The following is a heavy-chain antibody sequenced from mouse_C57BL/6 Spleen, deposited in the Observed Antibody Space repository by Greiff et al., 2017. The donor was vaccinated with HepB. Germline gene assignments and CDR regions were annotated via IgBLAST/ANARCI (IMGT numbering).Heavy chain of an antibody. J-gene: IGHJ2*01. CDR1: GYTFTSYW. D-gene: IGHD2-2*01. CDR3: ARYGPYGYDGY. V-gene: IGHV1-64*01. Sequence: QVQLQQPGAELVKPGASVKLSCKASGYTFTSYWMHWVKQRPGQGLEWIGMIHPNSGSTNYNEKFKSKATLTVDKSSSTYYMQLSSLTSEDSAVYYCARYGPYGYDGYWGQGTTLTVSS. CDR2: IHPNSGST.